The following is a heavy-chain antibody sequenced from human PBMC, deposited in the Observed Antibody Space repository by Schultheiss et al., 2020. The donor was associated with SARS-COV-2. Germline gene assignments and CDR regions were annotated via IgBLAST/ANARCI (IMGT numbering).Heavy chain of an antibody. V-gene: IGHV6-1*01. D-gene: IGHD6-19*01. Sequence: SQTLSLTCAISGDSVSTNSASWNWIRQSPSRGLEWLGRTYYRSKWYNDYAESVKSRITINPDTSKNQFSLKLSSLTAADTAVYYCAGRYDSGWYGAFDSWGQGTLVTVSS. J-gene: IGHJ4*02. CDR3: AGRYDSGWYGAFDS. CDR2: TYYRSKWYN. CDR1: GDSVSTNSAS.